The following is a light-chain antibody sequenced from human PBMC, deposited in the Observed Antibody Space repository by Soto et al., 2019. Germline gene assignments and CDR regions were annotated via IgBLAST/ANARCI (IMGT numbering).Light chain of an antibody. J-gene: IGKJ5*01. CDR2: KVS. Sequence: GMSQAPLSLSIIPGQTASISCKPSQSLLHSDGKTYFYWFQQKPGRSPRRXIYKVSNRESGVLARFSGSGSGTDFALKISRVEAEDFAVYYCKQGTHWPITFGQGTRLEI. CDR3: KQGTHWPIT. V-gene: IGKV2-30*02. CDR1: QSLLHSDGKTY.